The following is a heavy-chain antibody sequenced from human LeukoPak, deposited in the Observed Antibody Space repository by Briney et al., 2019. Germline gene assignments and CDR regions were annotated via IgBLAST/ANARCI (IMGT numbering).Heavy chain of an antibody. V-gene: IGHV4-59*08. D-gene: IGHD3-3*01. Sequence: PSEALSLTCTVSGGSISSYYSSWIRQPPGKGLEWIGYIYYSGSTNYNPSLKSRVTISVDTSKNQLSLKLSSVTAADTAVYYCARVRATLFGVAMDYMDVWGKGTTVTVSS. CDR2: IYYSGST. CDR1: GGSISSYY. J-gene: IGHJ6*03. CDR3: ARVRATLFGVAMDYMDV.